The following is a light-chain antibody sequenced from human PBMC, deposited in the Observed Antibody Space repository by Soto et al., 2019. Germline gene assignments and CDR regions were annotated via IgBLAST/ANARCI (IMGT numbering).Light chain of an antibody. CDR2: DAS. J-gene: IGKJ5*01. CDR1: QSIRSL. V-gene: IGKV1-5*01. Sequence: DIQMTQSPSTLSASVGDRVTITCRASQSIRSLLAWYQQKPGKAPKVLIYDASSLGSGVPSRFSGSGSGTEFTLTISSLRPDDFATYFCQQYQTYSTFGQGTRLEIK. CDR3: QQYQTYST.